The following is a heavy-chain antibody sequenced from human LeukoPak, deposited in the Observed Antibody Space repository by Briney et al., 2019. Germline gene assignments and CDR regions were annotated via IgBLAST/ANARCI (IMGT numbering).Heavy chain of an antibody. CDR2: INAGNGNT. CDR1: GYTFTSYA. CDR3: ARVGCTGGSCYRSRGVCDM. V-gene: IGHV1-3*03. Sequence: SETVSCKASGYTFTSYAMHWVRQAPGQRLEWMGWINAGNGNTIYSQEFQDRVHNTRDTSGSTDYIELSSLRSEDMGVYYCARVGCTGGSCYRSRGVCDMWGQETVDSVSS. D-gene: IGHD2-15*01. J-gene: IGHJ3*02.